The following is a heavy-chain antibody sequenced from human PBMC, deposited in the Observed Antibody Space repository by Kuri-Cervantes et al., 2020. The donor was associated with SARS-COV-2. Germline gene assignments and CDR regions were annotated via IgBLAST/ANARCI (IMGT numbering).Heavy chain of an antibody. CDR1: GGSFSGYY. D-gene: IGHD3-22*01. CDR3: ARHQRGPQRYDSSGKFDY. V-gene: IGHV4-34*01. Sequence: SETLSLTCAVYGGSFSGYYWSWIRQPPGKGLEWIGEINHSGSTNYNPSLKSRVTISVDTSKNQFSLKLSSVTAADTAVYYCARHQRGPQRYDSSGKFDYWGQGTLVTVSS. J-gene: IGHJ4*02. CDR2: INHSGST.